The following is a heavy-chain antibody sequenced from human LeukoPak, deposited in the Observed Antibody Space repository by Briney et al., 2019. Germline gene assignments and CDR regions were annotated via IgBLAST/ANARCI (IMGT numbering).Heavy chain of an antibody. Sequence: PGGSLRLSCAASGFTFRNAWMTWVRQPPGKGLEWIGEINHSGSTNYNPSLKSRVTISVDTSKNQFSLKLSSVTAADTAVYYCARVGGARRWDGLDYWGQGTLVTVSS. CDR2: INHSGST. V-gene: IGHV4-34*01. D-gene: IGHD3-16*01. J-gene: IGHJ4*02. CDR3: ARVGGARRWDGLDY. CDR1: GFTFRNAW.